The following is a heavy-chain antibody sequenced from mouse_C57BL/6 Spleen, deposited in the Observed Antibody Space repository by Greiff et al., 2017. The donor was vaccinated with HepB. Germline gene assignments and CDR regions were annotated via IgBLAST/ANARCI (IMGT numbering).Heavy chain of an antibody. Sequence: EVKLMESEGGLVQPGSSMKLSCTASGFTFSDYYMAWVRQVPEKGLEWVANINYDGSSTYYLDSLKSRFIISRDNAKNILYLQMSSLKSEDTATYYCARDRGGNYGYFDVWGTGTTVTVSS. V-gene: IGHV5-16*01. CDR2: INYDGSST. J-gene: IGHJ1*03. CDR1: GFTFSDYY. D-gene: IGHD2-1*01. CDR3: ARDRGGNYGYFDV.